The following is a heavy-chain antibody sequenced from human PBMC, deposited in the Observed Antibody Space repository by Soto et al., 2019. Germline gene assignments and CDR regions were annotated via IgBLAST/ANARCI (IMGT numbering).Heavy chain of an antibody. Sequence: GASVKVSCKASGYTFTSYGISWVRQAPGQGLEWMGWLSAYNGNTNYAQKLPGRVTMTTDTSTSTAYMEVRRLRSDDTAVYYCARDSLVRYYDILTGVRVDPWGQGALVTVSS. J-gene: IGHJ5*02. D-gene: IGHD3-9*01. V-gene: IGHV1-18*01. CDR3: ARDSLVRYYDILTGVRVDP. CDR1: GYTFTSYG. CDR2: LSAYNGNT.